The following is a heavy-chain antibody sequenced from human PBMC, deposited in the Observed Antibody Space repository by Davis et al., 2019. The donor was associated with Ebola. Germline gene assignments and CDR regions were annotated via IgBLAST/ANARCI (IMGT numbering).Heavy chain of an antibody. CDR3: AHFKFPRGCGEA. CDR2: SYWDDDK. Sequence: SGSTQMHPTQSLTLTCTLSGSSPCPSGAGVRWIRKPPGHALERPALSYWDDDKRYSQSLKSRLTITKDTSKNQVVLTMTNVDPVDTATYYCAHFKFPRGCGEAWGQGTLVTFSS. CDR1: GSSPCPSGAG. D-gene: IGHD3-10*01. J-gene: IGHJ5*01. V-gene: IGHV2-5*02.